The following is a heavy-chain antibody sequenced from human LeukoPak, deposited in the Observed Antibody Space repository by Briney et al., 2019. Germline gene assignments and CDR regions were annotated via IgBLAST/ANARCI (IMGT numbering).Heavy chain of an antibody. CDR2: ISRSGGST. CDR3: AKEGDYYNSIVPNY. D-gene: IGHD3-22*01. V-gene: IGHV3-23*01. Sequence: GGSLRLSCAASGFTFNNYAMTWVLQDSGKGLEWVSAISRSGGSTYYADSVKGRFTISKDNSKTTLYLQMNSLRAEDTAVYYCAKEGDYYNSIVPNYWGQGTLVTVSS. J-gene: IGHJ4*02. CDR1: GFTFNNYA.